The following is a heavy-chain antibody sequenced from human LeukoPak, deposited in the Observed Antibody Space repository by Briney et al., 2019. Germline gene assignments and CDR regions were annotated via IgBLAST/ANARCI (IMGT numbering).Heavy chain of an antibody. V-gene: IGHV3-7*03. D-gene: IGHD2-15*01. CDR3: AGAVVVSPAGPYSWFDP. CDR2: IIPGGDGG. J-gene: IGHJ5*02. CDR1: GFTFSNIW. Sequence: GGSLRLSCAAAGFTFSNIWMSWVRQAPGRGLEWVANIIPGGDGGRYVDSVKGRSSISRDNGKNSLYLQMTALRVEDTAIYYCAGAVVVSPAGPYSWFDPWGQGTLVTVSS.